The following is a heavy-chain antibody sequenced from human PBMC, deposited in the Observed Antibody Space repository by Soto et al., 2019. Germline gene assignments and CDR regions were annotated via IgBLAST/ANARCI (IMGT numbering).Heavy chain of an antibody. CDR2: IYPGDSET. D-gene: IGHD4-17*01. CDR1: GYSFTTYW. V-gene: IGHV5-51*03. Sequence: EVQLVQSGAEVKKPGESLKISCQGSGYSFTTYWIGWVRQMPGKGLESMGIIYPGDSETRYSPSFEGQVTISADKSIGTAYLQWSSLKASDSAIYCCARRSNYGDYDYWGPGTLVTVSS. J-gene: IGHJ4*02. CDR3: ARRSNYGDYDY.